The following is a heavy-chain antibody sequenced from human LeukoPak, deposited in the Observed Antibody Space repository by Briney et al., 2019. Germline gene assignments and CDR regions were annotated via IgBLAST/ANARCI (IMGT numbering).Heavy chain of an antibody. V-gene: IGHV1-2*02. CDR3: ARGLRDSLLWFGELPSSFDY. J-gene: IGHJ4*02. D-gene: IGHD3-10*01. CDR2: INPNSGGT. Sequence: RASVKVSCKASGYTFTGYYMHWVRQAPGQGLEGMGWINPNSGGTNYAQKFQGRVTMTRDTSISTAYMELSRLRSDDTAVYYCARGLRDSLLWFGELPSSFDYWGQGTLVTVSS. CDR1: GYTFTGYY.